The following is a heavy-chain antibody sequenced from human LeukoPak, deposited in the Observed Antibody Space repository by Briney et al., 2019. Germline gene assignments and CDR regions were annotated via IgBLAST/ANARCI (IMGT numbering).Heavy chain of an antibody. CDR1: GFTFSSYS. CDR2: ISGSGGST. V-gene: IGHV3-23*01. Sequence: PGGSLRLSCAASGFTFSSYSMNWVRQAPGKGLEWVSAISGSGGSTYYADSVKGRFTISRDNSKNTLYLQMNSLRAEDTAVYYCAKCPPRDYYDSSGYYYPADYFDYWGQGTLVTVSS. D-gene: IGHD3-22*01. CDR3: AKCPPRDYYDSSGYYYPADYFDY. J-gene: IGHJ4*02.